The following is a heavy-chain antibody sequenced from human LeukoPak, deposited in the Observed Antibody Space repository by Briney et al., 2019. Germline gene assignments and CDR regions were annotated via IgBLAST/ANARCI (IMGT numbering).Heavy chain of an antibody. CDR2: ISAYNGNT. D-gene: IGHD6-13*01. CDR1: GYTFTSYG. V-gene: IGHV1-18*01. J-gene: IGHJ6*02. CDR3: ARVRAAAGSTKIYYYYGMDV. Sequence: ASVKVSCKASGYTFTSYGISWVRQAPGQGLEWMGWISAYNGNTNYAQKLQGRVTMTTDTSTSTAYMELRSLRSDDTAVYYCARVRAAAGSTKIYYYYGMDVWGQGTTVTASS.